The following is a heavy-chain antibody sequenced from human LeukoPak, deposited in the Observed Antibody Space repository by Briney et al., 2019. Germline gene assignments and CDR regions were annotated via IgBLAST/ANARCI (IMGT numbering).Heavy chain of an antibody. J-gene: IGHJ4*02. Sequence: ASVKVSCKASGYTLSEYDISWVRQAPGQGLEWVGWITTYNGNRKYAEKFQGRVTMTTDTSTSTYYMEMRSLRSDDTAIYYCARDCSNGVCFPRDYWGQGTQLTVST. V-gene: IGHV1-18*01. CDR1: GYTLSEYD. D-gene: IGHD2-8*01. CDR3: ARDCSNGVCFPRDY. CDR2: ITTYNGNR.